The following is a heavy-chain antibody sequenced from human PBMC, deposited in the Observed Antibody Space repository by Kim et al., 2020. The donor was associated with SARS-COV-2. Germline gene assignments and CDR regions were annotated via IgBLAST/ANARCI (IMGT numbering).Heavy chain of an antibody. J-gene: IGHJ4*02. V-gene: IGHV4-39*01. CDR1: GGSISSSSYY. CDR3: ATSRDSSGWYYFDY. CDR2: IYYSGST. Sequence: SETLSLTCTVSGGSISSSSYYWGWIRQPPGKGLEWIGSIYYSGSTYYNPSLKSRVTISVDTSKNQFSLKLSSVTAADTAVYYCATSRDSSGWYYFDYWGRGNLLTVSS. D-gene: IGHD6-19*01.